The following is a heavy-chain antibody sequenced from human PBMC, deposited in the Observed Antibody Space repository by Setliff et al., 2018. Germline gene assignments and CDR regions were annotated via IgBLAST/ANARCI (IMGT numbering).Heavy chain of an antibody. D-gene: IGHD1-7*01. J-gene: IGHJ5*02. V-gene: IGHV1-46*01. CDR1: GYSFTGYY. Sequence: ASVKVSCKASGYSFTGYYMHWVRQAPGQGLEWMGIIHTGGGSASYAQKFQGRVAMTSDTSTSTVYMEVNSVRSDDTAMYYCARDQFRNSGGLYSWGQGTLVTSPQ. CDR3: ARDQFRNSGGLYS. CDR2: IHTGGGSA.